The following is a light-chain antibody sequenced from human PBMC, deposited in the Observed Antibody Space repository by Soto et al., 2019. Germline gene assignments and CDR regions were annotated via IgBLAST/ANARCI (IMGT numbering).Light chain of an antibody. J-gene: IGKJ4*02. CDR2: RAS. Sequence: DIYLTQSPSSLSASVGDRVIITCRASQDIHSRLGWYQQKPEKPRKSLIYRASNVQSGVPSSFIAWGSGTEFTLTINNLQPEDLATYFCQQYDDYPLTCGGGTKVDIK. CDR3: QQYDDYPLT. CDR1: QDIHSR. V-gene: IGKV1D-16*01.